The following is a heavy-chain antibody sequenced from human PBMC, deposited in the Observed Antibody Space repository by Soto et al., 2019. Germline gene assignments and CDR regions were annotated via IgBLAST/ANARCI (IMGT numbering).Heavy chain of an antibody. J-gene: IGHJ4*02. V-gene: IGHV3-23*01. D-gene: IGHD1-26*01. CDR3: ARDGEWERLSLDY. CDR2: ISGSGGST. Sequence: EVQLLESGGGLIQPGGSLRLSCAASGFTFSSYAMSWVRQAPGKGLEWVSTISGSGGSTYYADSVKGRFTISRDNSKNTLYMQMNSLRADDTAVYYCARDGEWERLSLDYWGQGTLVTVSS. CDR1: GFTFSSYA.